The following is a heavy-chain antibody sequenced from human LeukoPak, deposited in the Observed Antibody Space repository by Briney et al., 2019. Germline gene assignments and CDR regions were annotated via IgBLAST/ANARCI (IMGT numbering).Heavy chain of an antibody. CDR3: ARKGLTKPLSVAVDFDS. CDR1: GGSISSSSYY. Sequence: PSETLSLTCAVSGGSISSSSYYWSWIRQPPGKGLEWIAEIDHSGRTNFNRSLKSRITISVDTSKKHFSLRLSSVTAADTAVYYCARKGLTKPLSVAVDFDSWGQGTLVTVSS. CDR2: IDHSGRT. V-gene: IGHV4-39*02. D-gene: IGHD6-19*01. J-gene: IGHJ4*02.